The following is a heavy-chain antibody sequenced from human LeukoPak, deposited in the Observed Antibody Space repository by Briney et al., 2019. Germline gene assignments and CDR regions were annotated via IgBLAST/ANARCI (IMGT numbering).Heavy chain of an antibody. CDR2: INHSGST. J-gene: IGHJ6*03. D-gene: IGHD2-15*01. CDR3: ARTTEGYCRGRSCYSYYYYMDV. Sequence: SETLSLTCAVYGGSFSGYYWSWIRQPPGKGLEWIGEINHSGSTNYNPSLKSRVTISVDTSKNQFSLKLSSVTAADTAVYYCARTTEGYCRGRSCYSYYYYMDVWGKGTTVTVSS. V-gene: IGHV4-34*01. CDR1: GGSFSGYY.